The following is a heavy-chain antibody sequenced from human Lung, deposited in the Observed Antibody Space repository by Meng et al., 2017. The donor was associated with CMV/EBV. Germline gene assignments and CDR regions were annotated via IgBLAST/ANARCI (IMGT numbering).Heavy chain of an antibody. CDR2: INPNRGCT. D-gene: IGHD6-19*01. CDR1: GYTFTDYY. J-gene: IGHJ6*02. V-gene: IGHV1-2*02. Sequence: SXXVSXQASGYTFTDYYMHWLRQAPGQGLEWMGWINPNRGCTNYAQKFHDRVTMTRDTSISTAYMELRRLTSDDSPVYYCATLPPVAARYYYNGFDVWGQGTTVTVSS. CDR3: ATLPPVAARYYYNGFDV.